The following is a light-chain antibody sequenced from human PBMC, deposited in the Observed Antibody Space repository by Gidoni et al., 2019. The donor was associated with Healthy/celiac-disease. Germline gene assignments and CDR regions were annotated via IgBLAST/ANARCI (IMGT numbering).Light chain of an antibody. V-gene: IGKV3-11*01. J-gene: IGKJ5*01. CDR3: QQRSNWPAIT. Sequence: ELVLTQSTATLSLSPGERATLSCRASQSVSSYFAWYQQKPGQAPRLLIYDASNRATGIPARFSGSGSGTDFTLTISSLEPEDFAVYYCQQRSNWPAITFGQGTRLEIK. CDR2: DAS. CDR1: QSVSSY.